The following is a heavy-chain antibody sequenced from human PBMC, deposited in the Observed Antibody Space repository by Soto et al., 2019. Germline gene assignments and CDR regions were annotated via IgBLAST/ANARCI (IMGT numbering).Heavy chain of an antibody. V-gene: IGHV1-3*01. CDR3: ARDGSGNYYYYGMDV. Sequence: AASVKVSCKASGYTFTSYAMHWVRQAPGQRLEWMGWINAGNGNTKYSQKFQGRVTITRDTSASTAYMELSSLRSEDTAVYYCARDGSGNYYYYGMDVWGQGTTVTVSS. CDR2: INAGNGNT. J-gene: IGHJ6*02. CDR1: GYTFTSYA. D-gene: IGHD3-10*01.